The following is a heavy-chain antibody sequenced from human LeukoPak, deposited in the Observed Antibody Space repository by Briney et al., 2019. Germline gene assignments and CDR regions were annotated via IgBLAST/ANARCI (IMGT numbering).Heavy chain of an antibody. CDR3: AREGIAAAGIDY. J-gene: IGHJ4*02. V-gene: IGHV3-30-3*01. D-gene: IGHD6-13*01. CDR2: ISYDGSNK. Sequence: GGSLRLSCVASAFTFNNYWMHWVRQAPGKGLEWVAVISYDGSNKYYADSVKGRFTISRDNSKNTLYLQMNSLRAEDTAVYYCAREGIAAAGIDYWGQGTLVTVSS. CDR1: AFTFNNYW.